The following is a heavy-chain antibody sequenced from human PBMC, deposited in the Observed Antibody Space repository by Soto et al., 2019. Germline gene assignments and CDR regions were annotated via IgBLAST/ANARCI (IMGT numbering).Heavy chain of an antibody. D-gene: IGHD3-22*01. J-gene: IGHJ4*02. V-gene: IGHV3-11*05. CDR3: ARGSVSLDY. CDR2: ISSSSSYT. CDR1: GFPFSDYY. Sequence: GGSLRLSCAASGFPFSDYYMSWIRQAPGKGLEWVSYISSSSSYTNYADSVKGRFTISRDNAKNSLYLQMNSLRAEDTAVYYCARGSVSLDYWGQGTLVTVSS.